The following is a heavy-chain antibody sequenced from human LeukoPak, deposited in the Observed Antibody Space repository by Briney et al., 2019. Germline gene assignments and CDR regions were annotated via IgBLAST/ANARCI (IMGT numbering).Heavy chain of an antibody. D-gene: IGHD3-10*01. CDR1: GYTFTSYG. CDR3: ARDQTLLWFGESDAFDI. Sequence: ASVKVSCKASGYTFTSYGISRVRQAPGQGRECMGWISAYNGNTNYAQKLQGRVNMTTDTSTSTAYMELRSLRSDDTAVYYCARDQTLLWFGESDAFDIWGQGTMVTVSS. J-gene: IGHJ3*02. V-gene: IGHV1-18*01. CDR2: ISAYNGNT.